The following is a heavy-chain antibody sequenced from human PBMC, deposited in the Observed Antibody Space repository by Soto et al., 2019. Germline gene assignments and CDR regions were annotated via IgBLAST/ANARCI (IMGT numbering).Heavy chain of an antibody. J-gene: IGHJ4*02. CDR3: ARDSGYSYGPLDY. D-gene: IGHD5-18*01. CDR2: ISSSSSTI. Sequence: GXSLRLSCAASGFTFSSYSLNWFRQAPGKGLEWVSYISSSSSTIYYADSVKGRFTISRDNAKNSLYLQMNSLRAEDTAVYYCARDSGYSYGPLDYWGQGTLVTVSS. CDR1: GFTFSSYS. V-gene: IGHV3-48*01.